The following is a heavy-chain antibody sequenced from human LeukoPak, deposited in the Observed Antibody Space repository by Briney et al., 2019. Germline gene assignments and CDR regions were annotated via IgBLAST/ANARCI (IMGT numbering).Heavy chain of an antibody. V-gene: IGHV1-69*04. CDR3: ARGDVDTAMVTPDY. Sequence: GSSVNVSCKASGGTVSSYAISWARHGPGQGLERMGRIIAIFGIANYAQKFQGSVTITADKSTSTAYMELSSLRSEDTAVYYCARGDVDTAMVTPDYWGQGNLVTVSS. D-gene: IGHD5-18*01. CDR2: IIAIFGIA. J-gene: IGHJ4*02. CDR1: GGTVSSYA.